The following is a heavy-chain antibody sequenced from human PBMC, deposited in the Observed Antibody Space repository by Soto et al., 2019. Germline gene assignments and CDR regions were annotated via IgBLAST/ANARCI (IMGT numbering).Heavy chain of an antibody. CDR3: ARHGEVNRAVTTPFYFGVYYFDY. J-gene: IGHJ4*02. Sequence: SETLSLTCAVSGGSISSGGYSWSWIRQPPGKGLEWIGYIYHSGSTYYNPSLKSRVTISVDTSKNQFSLKLSSVTAADTAVYYCARHGEVNRAVTTPFYFGVYYFDYWGQGTLVTVSS. D-gene: IGHD4-17*01. CDR2: IYHSGST. CDR1: GGSISSGGYS. V-gene: IGHV4-30-2*03.